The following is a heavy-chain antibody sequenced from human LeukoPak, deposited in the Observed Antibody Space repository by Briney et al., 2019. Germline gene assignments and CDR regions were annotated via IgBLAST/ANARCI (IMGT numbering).Heavy chain of an antibody. V-gene: IGHV3-48*03. CDR2: ISSSGSTI. J-gene: IGHJ4*02. CDR3: ARGSRDIVVVGHDY. Sequence: GGSLRLSCAASGFTFSSYEMNWVRQAPGKGLEWDSYISSSGSTIYYADSVKGRFTISRDNAKNSLYLQMDSLRAEDTAVYYCARGSRDIVVVGHDYWGQGTLVTVSS. CDR1: GFTFSSYE. D-gene: IGHD2-15*01.